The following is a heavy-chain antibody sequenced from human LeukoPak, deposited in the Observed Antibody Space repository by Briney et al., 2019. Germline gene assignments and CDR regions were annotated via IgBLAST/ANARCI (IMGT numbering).Heavy chain of an antibody. CDR1: GGSISSGGYS. D-gene: IGHD3-22*01. CDR2: IYHSGST. CDR3: ARSSGNYYDSSGYYYVPYYFDY. J-gene: IGHJ4*02. Sequence: SQTLSLTCAVSGGSISSGGYSWSWIRQPPGKGLEWIGYIYHSGSTYYNPSLKSRVTISVDRSKNQFSLKLSSVTAADTAVYYCARSSGNYYDSSGYYYVPYYFDYWGQGTLVTVSS. V-gene: IGHV4-30-2*01.